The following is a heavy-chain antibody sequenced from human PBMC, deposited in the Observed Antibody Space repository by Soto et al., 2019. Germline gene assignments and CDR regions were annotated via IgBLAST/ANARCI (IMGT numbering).Heavy chain of an antibody. D-gene: IGHD3-10*01. CDR1: GFTFSSYG. CDR3: AKDRGYGSGSYYIY. CDR2: ISYDGSNK. J-gene: IGHJ4*02. V-gene: IGHV3-30*18. Sequence: ESGGGVVQPGRSLRLSCAASGFTFSSYGMHWVRQAPGKGLEWVAVISYDGSNKYYADSVKGRFTISRDNSKNTLYLQMNSLRAEDTAVYYCAKDRGYGSGSYYIYWGQGTLVTVSS.